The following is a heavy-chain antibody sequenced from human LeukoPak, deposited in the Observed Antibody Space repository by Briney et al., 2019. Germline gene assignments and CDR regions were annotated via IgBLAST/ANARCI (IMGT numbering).Heavy chain of an antibody. V-gene: IGHV3-7*03. CDR1: GFTFSDYY. CDR2: IKQDGSEK. D-gene: IGHD3-9*01. J-gene: IGHJ6*02. Sequence: PGGSLRLSCAASGFTFSDYYMSWIRQAPGKGLEWVANIKQDGSEKYYVDSVKGRFTISRDNAKNSLYLQMNSLRAEDTAVYYCARGVGVLRYFDWLLHPGMDVWGQGTTVTVSS. CDR3: ARGVGVLRYFDWLLHPGMDV.